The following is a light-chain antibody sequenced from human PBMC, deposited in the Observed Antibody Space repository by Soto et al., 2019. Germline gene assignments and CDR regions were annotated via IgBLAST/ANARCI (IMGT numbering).Light chain of an antibody. J-gene: IGKJ5*01. Sequence: EIVMTQSPATLSVSPGERATLSCRASQSVSSNLAWYQQKPGQAPRLLIYGASTRPTGIPARFSGSGSGTEFALTISSLQSEDFAAYYCQQYNNWPPITFGQGTRLEIK. CDR1: QSVSSN. V-gene: IGKV3-15*01. CDR3: QQYNNWPPIT. CDR2: GAS.